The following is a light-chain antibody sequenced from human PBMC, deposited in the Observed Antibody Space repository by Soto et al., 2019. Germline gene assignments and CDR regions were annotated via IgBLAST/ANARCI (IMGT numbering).Light chain of an antibody. CDR3: QQYNNWPLT. Sequence: EIVMTQSPATLSVSPGERATLSCRASQGVSSNLAWYQQRPGQAPRLLIFGASTRATGIPARFSGSGSETDFTLTISSLQSEDFAVYYCQQYNNWPLTFGGGTKVEIK. CDR2: GAS. CDR1: QGVSSN. V-gene: IGKV3-15*01. J-gene: IGKJ4*01.